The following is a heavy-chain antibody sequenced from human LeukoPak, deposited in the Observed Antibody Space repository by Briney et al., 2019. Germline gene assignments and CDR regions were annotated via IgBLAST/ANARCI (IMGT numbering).Heavy chain of an antibody. V-gene: IGHV4-34*01. J-gene: IGHJ4*02. CDR1: GGSFSGYY. CDR3: VYCSSTTCYMARLYY. CDR2: INHSGST. D-gene: IGHD2-2*02. Sequence: SETLSLTCAVYGGSFSGYYWSWIRQPPGKGLEWIGEINHSGSTNYNPSLKSRVTILVDTSKNQVSLELSSVTAADTAVYYCVYCSSTTCYMARLYYWGQGTLVTVSS.